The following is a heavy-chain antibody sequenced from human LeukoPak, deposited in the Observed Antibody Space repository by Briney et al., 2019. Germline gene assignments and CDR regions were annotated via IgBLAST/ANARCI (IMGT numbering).Heavy chain of an antibody. V-gene: IGHV4-59*01. CDR2: IYYSGST. D-gene: IGHD3-16*01. Sequence: SETLSLICTVSGGSISSYYWSWIRQPPGKGLEWIGYIYYSGSTNYNPSLKSRVTISVDTSKNQFSLKLSSVTAADTAVYYCARSLYGGDYYYYMDVWGKGTTVTISS. CDR3: ARSLYGGDYYYYMDV. CDR1: GGSISSYY. J-gene: IGHJ6*03.